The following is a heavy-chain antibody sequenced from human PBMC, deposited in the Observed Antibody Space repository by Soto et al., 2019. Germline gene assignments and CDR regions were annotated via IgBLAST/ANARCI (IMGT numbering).Heavy chain of an antibody. CDR1: GYTFTSYD. CDR2: MNPNIGDT. D-gene: IGHD4-17*01. Sequence: ASVKVSCKASGYTFTSYDINWVRQATGQGLEWMGWMNPNIGDTGYAQKFQGRVTMTRNTSISTAYMELSSLRSEDTAVYYCARGRVDYGDYEVYYYYYYGMDVWGQGTTVTVSS. V-gene: IGHV1-8*01. CDR3: ARGRVDYGDYEVYYYYYYGMDV. J-gene: IGHJ6*02.